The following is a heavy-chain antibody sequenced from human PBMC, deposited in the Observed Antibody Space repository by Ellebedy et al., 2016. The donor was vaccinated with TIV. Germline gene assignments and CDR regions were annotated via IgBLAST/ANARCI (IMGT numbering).Heavy chain of an antibody. CDR2: ISGGGGST. D-gene: IGHD2/OR15-2a*01. CDR3: ANPLFSFSYGMDV. V-gene: IGHV3-23*01. J-gene: IGHJ6*02. Sequence: GESLKISCAASGFTFSSYAMSWVRQAPGKGLEWVSTISGGGGSTHYADSVKGRFTISRDNSKNTLYLQMNSVRAEDTAAYYCANPLFSFSYGMDVWGQGTTVTVSS. CDR1: GFTFSSYA.